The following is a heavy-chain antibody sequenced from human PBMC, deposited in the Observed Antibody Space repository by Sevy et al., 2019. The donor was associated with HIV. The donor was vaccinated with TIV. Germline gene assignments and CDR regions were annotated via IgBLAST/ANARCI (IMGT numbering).Heavy chain of an antibody. J-gene: IGHJ6*02. CDR1: GGSISSSSYY. Sequence: SETLSLTCTVPGGSISSSSYYWGWIRQPPGKGLEWIGSIYYSGSTYYNPSLKSRVTISVDTSKNQFSLKLSSVTAADTAVYYCATGYIDYYGMDVWGQGTTVTVSS. CDR3: ATGYIDYYGMDV. D-gene: IGHD1-1*01. V-gene: IGHV4-39*01. CDR2: IYYSGST.